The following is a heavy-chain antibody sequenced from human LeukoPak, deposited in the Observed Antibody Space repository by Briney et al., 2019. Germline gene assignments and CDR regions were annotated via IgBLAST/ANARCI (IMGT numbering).Heavy chain of an antibody. CDR1: GYTFTSYD. Sequence: ASVKVSCKASGYTFTSYDINWVRQTAGQGLEWVGWMNPNSGNTGYAQKFQGRVTMTRTTFMSTAYMELNSLRSEDTAVYYCARGHWSGYSYNWFDPWGQGTLVTVSS. D-gene: IGHD3-3*01. CDR3: ARGHWSGYSYNWFDP. J-gene: IGHJ5*02. CDR2: MNPNSGNT. V-gene: IGHV1-8*01.